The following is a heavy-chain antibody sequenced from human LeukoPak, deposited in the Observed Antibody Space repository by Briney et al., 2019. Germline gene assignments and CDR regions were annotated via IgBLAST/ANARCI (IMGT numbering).Heavy chain of an antibody. CDR2: IYYSGST. V-gene: IGHV4-31*03. CDR1: GGSISSGGYY. J-gene: IGHJ4*02. D-gene: IGHD3-16*01. Sequence: TSETLSLTCTVSGGSISSGGYYWSWIRQHPGKGLEWIGYIYYSGSTYYNPSLKSRVTISVDTSKNQFSLKLSSVTAADTAVYYCARDELGALDYWGRGTLVTVSS. CDR3: ARDELGALDY.